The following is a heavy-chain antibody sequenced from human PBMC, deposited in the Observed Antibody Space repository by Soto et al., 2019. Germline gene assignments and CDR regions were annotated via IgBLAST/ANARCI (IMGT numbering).Heavy chain of an antibody. CDR1: GGSFSGYY. CDR2: INHSGST. J-gene: IGHJ5*02. Sequence: SETLSLTCTVYGGSFSGYYWSWIRQPPGKGLEWIGEINHSGSTNYNSSLKSRVTISVDTSKNQFSLKLSSVTAADTAVYYCARALDPQARWFDPWGQGTLVTVSS. CDR3: ARALDPQARWFDP. V-gene: IGHV4-34*01.